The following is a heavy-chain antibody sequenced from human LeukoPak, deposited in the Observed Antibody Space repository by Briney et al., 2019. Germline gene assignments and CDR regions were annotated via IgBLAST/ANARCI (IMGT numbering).Heavy chain of an antibody. Sequence: GGSLRLSCAASGFSFSDYYMRWIRQAPGKGLEWVSYISSSGDTMLYADSVKGRFTISRDNAKNSLYLQMNSLRAEDTAVYYCAKDYRGGWGTAFDIWGQGTMVTVSS. V-gene: IGHV3-11*01. D-gene: IGHD3-10*01. CDR1: GFSFSDYY. CDR3: AKDYRGGWGTAFDI. J-gene: IGHJ3*02. CDR2: ISSSGDTM.